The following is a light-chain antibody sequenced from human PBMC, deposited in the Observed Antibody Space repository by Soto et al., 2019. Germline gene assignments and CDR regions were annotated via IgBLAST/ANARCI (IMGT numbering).Light chain of an antibody. CDR1: QGISTW. CDR2: SAS. CDR3: QQANSFPWT. J-gene: IGKJ1*01. V-gene: IGKV1-12*02. Sequence: DIQMTQSPSFESASVGDRVAITCRASQGISTWLAWYQQKPGKAPQLLIYSASSLQSGVPSRFSGSGSGTDFTLPISSLQPGDLSTYYCQQANSFPWTFGQGTKVEVK.